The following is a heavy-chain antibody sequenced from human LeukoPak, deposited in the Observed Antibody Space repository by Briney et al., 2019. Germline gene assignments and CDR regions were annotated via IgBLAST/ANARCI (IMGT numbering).Heavy chain of an antibody. CDR3: AKYTGRRAFDM. CDR2: ISGSGTTT. D-gene: IGHD7-27*01. J-gene: IGHJ3*02. Sequence: PGGSLRLSCAASELTFSSYWMSWVRQAPGKGLEWVSHISGSGTTTYYADSVKGRFTISRDNSKNTLYLQMNSLRAEDTAVYYCAKYTGRRAFDMWGQGTMVTVSS. CDR1: ELTFSSYW. V-gene: IGHV3-23*01.